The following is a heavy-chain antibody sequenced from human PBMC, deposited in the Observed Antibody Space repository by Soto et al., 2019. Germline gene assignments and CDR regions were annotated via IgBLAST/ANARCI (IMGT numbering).Heavy chain of an antibody. J-gene: IGHJ4*02. D-gene: IGHD1-1*01. V-gene: IGHV3-11*01. CDR1: GFIFSDYY. CDR2: MSSGGNTI. CDR3: ARGAEVPYS. Sequence: PGGSLRLSCAASGFIFSDYYMGWIRQAPGKGLEWVSYMSSGGNTIYYADSVKGRFTISWDNAKNSLYLQMNSLRAGDTAVYYCARGAEVPYSWGQGTLVTVSS.